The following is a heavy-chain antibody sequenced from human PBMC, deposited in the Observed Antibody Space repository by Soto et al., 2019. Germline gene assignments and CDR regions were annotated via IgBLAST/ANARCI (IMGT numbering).Heavy chain of an antibody. CDR1: GYTFTSYA. CDR2: INAGNGNT. D-gene: IGHD2-2*01. Sequence: ASVKVSCKASGYTFTSYAMHWVRQAPGQRLEWMGWINAGNGNTKYSQKFQGRVTITRDTSASTAYMELSSLRSEDTAVYYCARRRVVPAANDAFDIWGQGTMVPVSS. J-gene: IGHJ3*02. V-gene: IGHV1-3*01. CDR3: ARRRVVPAANDAFDI.